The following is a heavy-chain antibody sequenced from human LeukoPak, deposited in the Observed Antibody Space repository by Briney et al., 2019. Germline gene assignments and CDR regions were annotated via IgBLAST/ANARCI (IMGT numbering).Heavy chain of an antibody. CDR1: GGSISSYY. CDR2: IYYSGST. Sequence: SETLSLTCTVSGGSISSYYWSWIRQPPGKGLEWIGYIYYSGSTNYNPSLKSRVTISVDTSKNQFSLKLSSVTAADTAVYYCARLSCSGGSCSNFQHWGQGTLVTVSS. J-gene: IGHJ1*01. CDR3: ARLSCSGGSCSNFQH. V-gene: IGHV4-59*08. D-gene: IGHD2-15*01.